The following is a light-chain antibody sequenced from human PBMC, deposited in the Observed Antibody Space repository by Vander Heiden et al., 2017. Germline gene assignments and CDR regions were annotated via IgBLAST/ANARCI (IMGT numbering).Light chain of an antibody. J-gene: IGKJ4*01. Sequence: EIVLTPSPGTLSLSPGERATLSCRASQSVSSSYLAWYQQKPGQAPRLLIYGASSRATGIPDRFSGSGSGTDFTLTISRLEPEDFAVYYFQQDGSSPTFGAGTKVEIK. CDR3: QQDGSSPT. CDR1: QSVSSSY. V-gene: IGKV3-20*01. CDR2: GAS.